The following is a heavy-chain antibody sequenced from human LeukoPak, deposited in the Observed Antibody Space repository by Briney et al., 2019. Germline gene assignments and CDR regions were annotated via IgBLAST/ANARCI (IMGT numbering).Heavy chain of an antibody. V-gene: IGHV6-1*01. CDR2: TYYKSKWYN. CDR3: ARAGVDYYDSSGYPIYYFDP. Sequence: QTRSRTCAISWDSVSSNSAAWNWIRQSPSRGLEGLGRTYYKSKWYNDYAVSVKSRITINSDTSKNQFSLQLNSVTPEDTAVYYCARAGVDYYDSSGYPIYYFDPWGQGTLVSVSS. CDR1: WDSVSSNSAA. J-gene: IGHJ5*02. D-gene: IGHD3-22*01.